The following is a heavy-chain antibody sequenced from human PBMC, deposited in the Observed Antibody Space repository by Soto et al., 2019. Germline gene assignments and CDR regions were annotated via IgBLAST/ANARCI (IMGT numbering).Heavy chain of an antibody. CDR1: GFNFSSYG. Sequence: QVQLVESGGGVVQPGRSLRLSCAASGFNFSSYGMHWVRQTPGKGLEWAAVIWYDGSNKYYADSVKGRFTISRDNSKNTLYLQMNSLRAEDTAVYYCARNGEMASAFQHWGQGTLVTVSS. V-gene: IGHV3-33*01. D-gene: IGHD5-12*01. J-gene: IGHJ1*01. CDR3: ARNGEMASAFQH. CDR2: IWYDGSNK.